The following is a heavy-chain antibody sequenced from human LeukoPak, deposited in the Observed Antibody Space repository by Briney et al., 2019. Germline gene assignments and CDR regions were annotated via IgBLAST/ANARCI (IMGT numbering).Heavy chain of an antibody. Sequence: PGGSLRLSCAASGFTFSSYAMHWVRQAPGKGLEYVSAISSNGGSTYYANSVKGRFTISRDNSKNTLYLQMGSLRAEDMAVYYCARGPYYDFWSDYYPFGMDVWGQGTTVTVSS. CDR2: ISSNGGST. CDR3: ARGPYYDFWSDYYPFGMDV. D-gene: IGHD3-3*01. J-gene: IGHJ6*02. CDR1: GFTFSSYA. V-gene: IGHV3-64*01.